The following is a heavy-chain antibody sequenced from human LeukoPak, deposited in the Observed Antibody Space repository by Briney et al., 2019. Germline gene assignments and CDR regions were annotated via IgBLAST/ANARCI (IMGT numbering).Heavy chain of an antibody. CDR3: ARERLGWGGDAFDI. V-gene: IGHV1-2*02. CDR1: GYTFTGYY. D-gene: IGHD6-25*01. J-gene: IGHJ3*02. CDR2: INPNSGGT. Sequence: VASVKVSCKASGYTFTGYYMHWVRQAPGQGLEWMGWINPNSGGTNYAQKFQGRVTMTRDTSISTAYMELSRLRSDDTAVYYCARERLGWGGDAFDIWGQGTMVTVSS.